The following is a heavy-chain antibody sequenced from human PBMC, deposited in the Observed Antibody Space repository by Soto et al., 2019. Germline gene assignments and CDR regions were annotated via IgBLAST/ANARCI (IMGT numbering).Heavy chain of an antibody. CDR1: GLLFSNYG. D-gene: IGHD2-15*01. Sequence: GGALRLSCAGSGLLFSNYGNHWGRQAPGQGQERVAIVSHDGKVQYYADSVKGRFTISRDNSKDTVYLQMNSLRAEDTAIYYCVKERIIKRSYYFDFRGQRTPVTVSS. CDR2: VSHDGKVQ. J-gene: IGHJ4*02. CDR3: VKERIIKRSYYFDF. V-gene: IGHV3-30*18.